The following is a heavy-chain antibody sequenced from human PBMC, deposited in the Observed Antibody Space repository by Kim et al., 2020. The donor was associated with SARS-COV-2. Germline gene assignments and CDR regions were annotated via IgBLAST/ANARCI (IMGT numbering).Heavy chain of an antibody. Sequence: SVKVSCKASGGTFSSYAISWVRQAPGQGLEWMGGIIPIFGTANYAQKFQGRVTITADESTSTAYMELSSLRSEDTAVYYCARCSTSCYNGRRGYYYYYYGMDVWGQGTTVTVSS. CDR2: IIPIFGTA. V-gene: IGHV1-69*13. CDR3: ARCSTSCYNGRRGYYYYYYGMDV. D-gene: IGHD2-2*02. J-gene: IGHJ6*02. CDR1: GGTFSSYA.